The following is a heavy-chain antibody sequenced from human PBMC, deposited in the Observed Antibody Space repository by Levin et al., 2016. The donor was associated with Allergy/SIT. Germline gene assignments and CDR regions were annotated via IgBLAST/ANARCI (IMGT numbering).Heavy chain of an antibody. CDR3: ARAFRGSSWFPTIIDY. CDR1: GGSISSYY. Sequence: SETLSLTCTVSGGSISSYYWSWIRQPPGKGLEWIGYIYYSGSANYNPSLKSRVTISVDTSKNQFSLKLSSVTAADTAVYYCARAFRGSSWFPTIIDYWGQGTLVTVSS. CDR2: IYYSGSA. V-gene: IGHV4-59*01. J-gene: IGHJ4*02. D-gene: IGHD6-13*01.